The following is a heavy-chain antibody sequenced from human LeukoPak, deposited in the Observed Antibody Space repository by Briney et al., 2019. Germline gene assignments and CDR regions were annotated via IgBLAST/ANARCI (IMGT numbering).Heavy chain of an antibody. CDR3: ARVWGAAAGTGTTNYGMDV. J-gene: IGHJ6*02. CDR1: GGSFSGYY. Sequence: PSETLSLTCAVYGGSFSGYYWSWVRQPPGKGLEWIGEINHSGSTNYNPSLKSRVTISVDTSKNQFSLKLSSVTAADTAVYYCARVWGAAAGTGTTNYGMDVWGQGTTVTVSS. D-gene: IGHD6-13*01. CDR2: INHSGST. V-gene: IGHV4-34*01.